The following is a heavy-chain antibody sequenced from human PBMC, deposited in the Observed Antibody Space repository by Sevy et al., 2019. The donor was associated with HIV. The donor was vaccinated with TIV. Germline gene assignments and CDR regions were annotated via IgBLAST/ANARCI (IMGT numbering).Heavy chain of an antibody. CDR1: GFTFSSYA. V-gene: IGHV3-30-3*01. J-gene: IGHJ4*02. Sequence: GGSLRLSCAASGFTFSSYAMHWVRQAPGKGLEWVAVISYDGSNKYYADSVKGRFTISRDNSKNTLYLQMNSQRAEDTAVYYCARARARGYSSSWYEDYWGQGTLVTVSS. D-gene: IGHD6-13*01. CDR3: ARARARGYSSSWYEDY. CDR2: ISYDGSNK.